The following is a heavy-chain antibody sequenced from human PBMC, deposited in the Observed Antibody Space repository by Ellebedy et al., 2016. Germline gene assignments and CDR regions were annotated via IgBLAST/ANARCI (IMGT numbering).Heavy chain of an antibody. CDR1: GFTFSSYW. V-gene: IGHV3-7*01. CDR3: ARDGGYYDSSGPGSG. Sequence: GGSLRLSCAASGFTFSSYWMSWVRQAPGKGLEWVANIKQDGSEKYYVDSVKGRFTISRDNAKNSLYLQMNSLRAEDTAVYYCARDGGYYDSSGPGSGWGQGTLVTVSS. D-gene: IGHD3-22*01. CDR2: IKQDGSEK. J-gene: IGHJ4*02.